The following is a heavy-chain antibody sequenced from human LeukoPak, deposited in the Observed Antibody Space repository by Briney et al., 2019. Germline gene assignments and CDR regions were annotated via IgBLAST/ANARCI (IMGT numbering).Heavy chain of an antibody. Sequence: PGGSLRLSCAASGFTFSSYGMHWVRQAPGKGLEWVAFIRYDGSNKYYADSVKGRFTISRDNSKNTLYLQMNSLRAEDTAVYYCAREYSNYLDYWGQGTLVTVSS. CDR2: IRYDGSNK. CDR1: GFTFSSYG. CDR3: AREYSNYLDY. V-gene: IGHV3-30*02. J-gene: IGHJ4*02. D-gene: IGHD4-11*01.